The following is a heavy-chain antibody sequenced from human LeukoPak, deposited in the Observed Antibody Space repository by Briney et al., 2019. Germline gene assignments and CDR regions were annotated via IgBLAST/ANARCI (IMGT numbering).Heavy chain of an antibody. D-gene: IGHD4-11*01. V-gene: IGHV1-69*13. CDR3: AVTSSSNSYHYYYYYGVDV. CDR2: IIPIFGTA. J-gene: IGHJ6*02. Sequence: SVKVSCKASGGTFSSYAISWVRQAPGQGLEWMGGIIPIFGTANYAQKFQGRVTITADESTSTAYMELSSLRSEDTAVYYCAVTSSSNSYHYYYYYGVDVWGQGTTVTVSS. CDR1: GGTFSSYA.